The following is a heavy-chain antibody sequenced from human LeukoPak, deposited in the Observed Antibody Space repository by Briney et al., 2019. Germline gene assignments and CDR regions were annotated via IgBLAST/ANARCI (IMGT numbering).Heavy chain of an antibody. J-gene: IGHJ3*02. Sequence: SVKVSCKASGGTFSSYAISWVRQAPGQGLEWMGGIIPIFGTANYAQKFQGRVTITTDESTSTAYMELSSLRSEDTAVYYCARGGLRYCSSTSCYSYAFDIWGQGTMVTVSS. V-gene: IGHV1-69*05. CDR3: ARGGLRYCSSTSCYSYAFDI. CDR1: GGTFSSYA. CDR2: IIPIFGTA. D-gene: IGHD2-2*01.